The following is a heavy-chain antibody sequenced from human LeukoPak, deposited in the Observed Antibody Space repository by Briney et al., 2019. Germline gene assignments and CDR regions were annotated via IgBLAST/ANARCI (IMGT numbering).Heavy chain of an antibody. CDR1: GFTFSSYS. J-gene: IGHJ4*02. V-gene: IGHV3-48*01. D-gene: IGHD3-10*01. CDR3: ASSPGDGSDY. Sequence: GGSLRLSCAASGFTFSSYSMNWVRQAPGKGLEWVSYISSSSSTIYYADSVKGRFTISRDNAKNSLHLQMSSLRAEDTAVYYCASSPGDGSDYWGQGTLVTVSS. CDR2: ISSSSSTI.